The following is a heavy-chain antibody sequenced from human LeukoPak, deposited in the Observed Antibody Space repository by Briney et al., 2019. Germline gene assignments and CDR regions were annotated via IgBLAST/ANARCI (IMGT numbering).Heavy chain of an antibody. J-gene: IGHJ5*02. CDR2: IIPIFGTA. CDR1: GGTFSSYA. D-gene: IGHD3-3*01. Sequence: SVKVSCKASGGTFSSYAISWMRQAPGQGLEWMGGIIPIFGTANYAQKFQGRVTITADESTSTAYMELSSLRSEDTAVYYCAGTYYDFWSGYFNWFDPWGQGTLVTVSS. CDR3: AGTYYDFWSGYFNWFDP. V-gene: IGHV1-69*13.